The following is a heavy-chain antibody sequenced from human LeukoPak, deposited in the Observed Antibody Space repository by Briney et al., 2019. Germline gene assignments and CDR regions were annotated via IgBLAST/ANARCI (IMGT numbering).Heavy chain of an antibody. J-gene: IGHJ5*02. Sequence: GGSLRLSCAASGFTFSDFWMHWVRQAPGKGLVWVSRINSGGTVTNYADSVKGRLTISRDNAKNTLYLQMNSLRAEDTAVYYCAKDPTSITIFGVDNNWFDPWGQGTLVTVSS. D-gene: IGHD3-3*01. V-gene: IGHV3-74*01. CDR1: GFTFSDFW. CDR2: INSGGTVT. CDR3: AKDPTSITIFGVDNNWFDP.